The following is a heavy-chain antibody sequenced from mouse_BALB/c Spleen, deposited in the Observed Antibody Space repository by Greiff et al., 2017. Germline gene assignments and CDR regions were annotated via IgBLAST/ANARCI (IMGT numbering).Heavy chain of an antibody. CDR2: ISDGGSYT. V-gene: IGHV5-4*02. D-gene: IGHD1-2*01. J-gene: IGHJ4*01. CDR1: GFTFSDYY. CDR3: ARGISTTRAMDY. Sequence: EVQGVESGGGLVKPGGSLKLSCAASGFTFSDYYMYWVRQTPEKRLEWVATISDGGSYTYYPDSVKGRFTISRDNAKNNLYLQMSSLKSEDTAMYYCARGISTTRAMDYWGQGTSVTVSS.